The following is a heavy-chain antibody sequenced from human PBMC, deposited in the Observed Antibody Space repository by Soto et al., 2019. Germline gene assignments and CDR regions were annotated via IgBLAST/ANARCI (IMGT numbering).Heavy chain of an antibody. V-gene: IGHV3-30*18. J-gene: IGHJ6*02. D-gene: IGHD3-10*01. CDR1: GFSFGSHG. Sequence: QVQLVESGGGLVQPGGSLRLTCVASGFSFGSHGMHWVRQAPGKGLVWVAVISYDETNEHYVDSVTGRFTISRDNSKSILYLQMNSLRPEDTAVYKCAKDRRTTITAYGMDVWGQGTTVTVSS. CDR2: ISYDETNE. CDR3: AKDRRTTITAYGMDV.